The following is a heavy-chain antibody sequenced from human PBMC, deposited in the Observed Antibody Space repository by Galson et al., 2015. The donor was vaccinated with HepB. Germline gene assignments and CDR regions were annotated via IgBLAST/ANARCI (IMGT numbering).Heavy chain of an antibody. Sequence: SVKVSCKASGGTFSSYAISWVRQAPGQGLEWMGGIIPIFGTENYAQKFQGRVTITADESTSTAYMELSSLRSEDTAVYYCARDRPYSNYGDYYYGMDVWGQGTTVTVSS. CDR1: GGTFSSYA. V-gene: IGHV1-69*13. CDR2: IIPIFGTE. D-gene: IGHD4-11*01. J-gene: IGHJ6*02. CDR3: ARDRPYSNYGDYYYGMDV.